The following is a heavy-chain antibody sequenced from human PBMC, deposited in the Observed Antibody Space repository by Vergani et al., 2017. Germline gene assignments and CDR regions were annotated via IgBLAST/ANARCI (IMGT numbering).Heavy chain of an antibody. CDR2: IKSDASIT. V-gene: IGHV3-74*03. Sequence: DVHLAESGGGFFQPGGSLRLSCSASGFSFISYWMHWVRQVPGKGLLWVSRIKSDASITAYADSVKGRFTISRDNAQNTLYLQMNSLRVEDTGVYYCARARCIETCYMSYWLDSWGQGTLVTVSS. CDR3: ARARCIETCYMSYWLDS. D-gene: IGHD3-9*01. CDR1: GFSFISYW. J-gene: IGHJ5*01.